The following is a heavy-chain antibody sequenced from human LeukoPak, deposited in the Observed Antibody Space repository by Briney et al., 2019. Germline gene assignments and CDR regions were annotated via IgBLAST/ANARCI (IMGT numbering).Heavy chain of an antibody. V-gene: IGHV1-69*02. J-gene: IGHJ4*02. CDR1: GGTFSSYT. CDR3: ARADIRAIASSGWYGSDY. Sequence: SVKVSCKASGGTFSSYTISWVRQAPGQGLEWMGRIIPILGIANYAQKVQGRVTMTTDTSTSTAYMELRSLRSDDTAVYYCARADIRAIASSGWYGSDYWGQGTLVTVSS. CDR2: IIPILGIA. D-gene: IGHD6-19*01.